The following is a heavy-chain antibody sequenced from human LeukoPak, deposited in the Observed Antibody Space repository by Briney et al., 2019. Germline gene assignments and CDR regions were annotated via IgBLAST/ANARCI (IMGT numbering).Heavy chain of an antibody. Sequence: SETLSLTCTVSGYSISSGYYWGWIRQPPGKGLEWIGSIYHSGSTYYNPSLKSRVTISVDTSKNQFSLKLSSVTAADTAVYYCARDMGRDNWNHWFDPWGREPWSPSPQ. CDR3: ARDMGRDNWNHWFDP. D-gene: IGHD1-20*01. CDR2: IYHSGST. J-gene: IGHJ5*02. V-gene: IGHV4-38-2*02. CDR1: GYSISSGYY.